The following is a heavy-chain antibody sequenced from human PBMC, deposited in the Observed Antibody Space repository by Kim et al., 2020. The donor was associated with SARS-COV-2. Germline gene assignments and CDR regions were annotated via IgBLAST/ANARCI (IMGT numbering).Heavy chain of an antibody. J-gene: IGHJ5*02. Sequence: SETLSLTCTVSGGSISSGGYYWSWIRQHPGKGLEWIGYIYYSGSTYYNPSLKSRVTISVDTSKNQFSLKLSSVTAADTAVYYCAREGPMVRGVIGFDPWGQETLVTVSS. CDR1: GGSISSGGYY. V-gene: IGHV4-31*03. CDR3: AREGPMVRGVIGFDP. D-gene: IGHD3-10*01. CDR2: IYYSGST.